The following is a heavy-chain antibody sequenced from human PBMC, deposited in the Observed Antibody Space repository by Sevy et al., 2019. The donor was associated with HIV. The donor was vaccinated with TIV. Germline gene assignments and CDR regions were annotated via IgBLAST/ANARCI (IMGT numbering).Heavy chain of an antibody. CDR1: GFSLSDHW. D-gene: IGHD6-19*01. CDR3: ARGAGWAIDY. V-gene: IGHV3-7*01. CDR2: IKEDGSET. J-gene: IGHJ4*02. Sequence: GGSLRLSCSASGFSLSDHWMNWVGQAPGMGLEWVTIIKEDGSETFYVDSVNGRFSISRDNAKNSVYLQMNSLRVEDTAVYYCARGAGWAIDYWGQGTLVTVSS.